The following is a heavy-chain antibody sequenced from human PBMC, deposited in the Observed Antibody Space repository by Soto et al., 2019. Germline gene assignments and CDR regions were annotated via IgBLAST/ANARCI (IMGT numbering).Heavy chain of an antibody. V-gene: IGHV3-30-3*01. CDR1: GFTFSRSA. CDR3: ATDLAARYYFDN. Sequence: QVHLVESGGGVVQPGKSLRLSCAASGFTFSRSAVHWVRQAPGKGLEWVAIISYDGNNIFYADSVKGRFTISRDNSKNTLHIQMNSLKTEDTAMYYCATDLAARYYFDNWGQGTLVTVSS. CDR2: ISYDGNNI. J-gene: IGHJ4*02. D-gene: IGHD6-13*01.